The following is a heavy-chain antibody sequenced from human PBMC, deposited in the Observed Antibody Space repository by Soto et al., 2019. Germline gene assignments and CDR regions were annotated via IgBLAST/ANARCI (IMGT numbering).Heavy chain of an antibody. V-gene: IGHV4-31*03. CDR3: ARAPGDLRFLEWFLDF. J-gene: IGHJ4*02. CDR2: TYYSGSA. CDR1: GGSISSGDYY. D-gene: IGHD3-3*01. Sequence: QVQLQESGPGLVKPSQTLSLTCTVSGGSISSGDYYWSWIRQHPGKGLEWIGYTYYSGSANYNPSLKSRVNISVDTSKNQFSLRLSSVTAADTAVYYCARAPGDLRFLEWFLDFWGQGTLVSVSS.